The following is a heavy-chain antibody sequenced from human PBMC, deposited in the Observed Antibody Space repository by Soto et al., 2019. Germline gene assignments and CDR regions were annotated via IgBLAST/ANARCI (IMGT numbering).Heavy chain of an antibody. V-gene: IGHV4-30-2*01. CDR2: IYHSGST. CDR3: AAGGGLPRYY. Sequence: QLQLQESGSGLVKPSQTLSLTCAVSGGSISSGGYSWSWIRQPPGKGLEWIGYIYHSGSTYYNPALKSRVTISVDRSKNQCSVKLSSVTAADTAVYYCAAGGGLPRYYWGQGTLVTVSS. J-gene: IGHJ4*02. CDR1: GGSISSGGYS. D-gene: IGHD5-12*01.